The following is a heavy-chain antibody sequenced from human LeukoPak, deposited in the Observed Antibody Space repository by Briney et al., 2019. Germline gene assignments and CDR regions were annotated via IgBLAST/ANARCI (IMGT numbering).Heavy chain of an antibody. CDR2: FSGTSST. Sequence: GGSLRLSCAASGFTFSSYAMSWVRQAPGKGLEWVSTFSGTSSTYYADSVKGRFTISRDNSKNTLSLQMNSLRAEDTAVYWCARAGDWGNYFDYWGQGTLVTVSS. J-gene: IGHJ4*02. CDR1: GFTFSSYA. V-gene: IGHV3-23*01. D-gene: IGHD3-16*01. CDR3: ARAGDWGNYFDY.